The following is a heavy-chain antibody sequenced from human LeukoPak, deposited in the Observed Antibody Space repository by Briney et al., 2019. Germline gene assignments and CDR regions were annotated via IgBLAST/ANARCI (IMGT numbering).Heavy chain of an antibody. CDR3: AKDPYGTRYFDY. CDR1: GFTFSSHA. J-gene: IGHJ4*02. CDR2: LSGSGYNT. D-gene: IGHD2-2*01. V-gene: IGHV3-23*01. Sequence: GGSLRLSCAASGFTFSSHALSWVRQAPGKGLGWVSSLSGSGYNTYYADSVKGRFTISRDNSKNTVYLQMNSLRAEDTAAYYCAKDPYGTRYFDYWGQGTLVTVSS.